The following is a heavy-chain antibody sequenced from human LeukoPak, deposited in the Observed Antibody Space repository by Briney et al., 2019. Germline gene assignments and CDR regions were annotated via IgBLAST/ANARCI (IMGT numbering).Heavy chain of an antibody. V-gene: IGHV3-21*04. J-gene: IGHJ4*02. D-gene: IGHD5/OR15-5a*01. CDR1: GFTFSSYS. CDR2: ISSSSSYI. Sequence: GGSLRLSCAASGFTFSSYSMNWVRQAPGKGLEWVSSISSSSSYIYYADSVKGRFTISRDNSKNTLYLHVNSLRAEDTAVYYCARENIVSTRDFDYWGQGTLVTVSS. CDR3: ARENIVSTRDFDY.